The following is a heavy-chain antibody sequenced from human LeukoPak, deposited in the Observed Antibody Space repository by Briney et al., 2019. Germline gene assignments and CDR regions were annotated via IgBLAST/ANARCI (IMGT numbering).Heavy chain of an antibody. J-gene: IGHJ4*02. D-gene: IGHD5-18*01. Sequence: ASVKVSCKASGYTFTSYYIYWVRQAPGQGLEWMGLINPSGSSTNYAQKFQGRVTMTRDTSTSTVNMELSGLRSEDTAVYYCARNARVDTSMAYFDYWGQGTLVTVSS. CDR1: GYTFTSYY. CDR2: INPSGSST. CDR3: ARNARVDTSMAYFDY. V-gene: IGHV1-46*01.